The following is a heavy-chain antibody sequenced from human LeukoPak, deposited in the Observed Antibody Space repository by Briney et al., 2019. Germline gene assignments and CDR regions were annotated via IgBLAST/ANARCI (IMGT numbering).Heavy chain of an antibody. J-gene: IGHJ4*02. Sequence: GRSLRLSCAASGFTFSSYAMHWVRQAPGKGLEWVAVISYDGSNKYYADSVKGRFTISRDNSKNTLYLQMNSLRAEDTAVYYCARDRVIVVVVAVHNYFDYWGQGTLVTVSS. CDR1: GFTFSSYA. CDR2: ISYDGSNK. V-gene: IGHV3-30*04. D-gene: IGHD2-15*01. CDR3: ARDRVIVVVVAVHNYFDY.